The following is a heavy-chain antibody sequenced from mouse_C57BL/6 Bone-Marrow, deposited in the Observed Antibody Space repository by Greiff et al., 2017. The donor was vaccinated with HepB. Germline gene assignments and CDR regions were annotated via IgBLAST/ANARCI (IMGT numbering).Heavy chain of an antibody. D-gene: IGHD4-1*01. CDR2: IYPRSGNT. Sequence: VQLQQSGAELARPGASVKLSCKASGYTFTSYGISWVKQRTGQGLVWIGEIYPRSGNTYYNEKFKGKATLTADKSSSTAYMELRSLTSEDSAVYFCARKEGTGNFDYWGQGTTLTVSS. V-gene: IGHV1-81*01. CDR3: ARKEGTGNFDY. CDR1: GYTFTSYG. J-gene: IGHJ2*01.